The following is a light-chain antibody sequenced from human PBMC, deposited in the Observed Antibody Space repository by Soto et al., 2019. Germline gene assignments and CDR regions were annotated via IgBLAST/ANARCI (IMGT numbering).Light chain of an antibody. V-gene: IGLV2-14*01. CDR1: SGDIGSYNR. CDR2: EVT. J-gene: IGLJ1*01. CDR3: SSYTNINTRACV. Sequence: LTQPASVSGSPGQSITISCTGTSGDIGSYNRVSWYQQHPGKAPKLIIYEVTDRPSGVSNRFSGSKSDNTASLTISGLQAEDEAEYYCSSYTNINTRACVFGTGTKVTVL.